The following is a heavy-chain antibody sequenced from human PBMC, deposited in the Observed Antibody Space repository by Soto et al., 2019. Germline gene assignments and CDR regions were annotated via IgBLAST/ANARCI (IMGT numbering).Heavy chain of an antibody. V-gene: IGHV4-59*01. CDR2: IYYSGST. D-gene: IGHD6-19*01. CDR3: ARGRHSSGRWVHAYYYGMDV. CDR1: GGSISSYY. Sequence: SETLSLTCTVSGGSISSYYWSWIRQPPGKGLEWIGYIYYSGSTNYNPSLKSRVTISVDTSKNQFSLKLSSVTAADTAVYYCARGRHSSGRWVHAYYYGMDVWGQGTTVTVSS. J-gene: IGHJ6*02.